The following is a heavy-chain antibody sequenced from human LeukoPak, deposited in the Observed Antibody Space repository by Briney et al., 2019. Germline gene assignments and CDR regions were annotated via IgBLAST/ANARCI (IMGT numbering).Heavy chain of an antibody. CDR2: INSDGSGT. Sequence: GGSLRLSCAASGFTFSTSWMHWVRQAPGQGLVSVSRINSDGSGTKYADSVKGRFTISRDNAKNTQYLQMNNLRAEDTAVYYCVRTLHYYDSGSSYYILDYFDYWGQGTLVTVSS. J-gene: IGHJ4*02. V-gene: IGHV3-74*01. CDR3: VRTLHYYDSGSSYYILDYFDY. CDR1: GFTFSTSW. D-gene: IGHD3-10*01.